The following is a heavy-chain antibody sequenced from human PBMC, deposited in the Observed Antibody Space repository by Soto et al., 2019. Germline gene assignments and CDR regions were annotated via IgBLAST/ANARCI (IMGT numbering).Heavy chain of an antibody. CDR3: ARAKYYYYGMDV. V-gene: IGHV4-59*01. CDR1: GGSISSYY. Sequence: SETLSPTCTVSGGSISSYYWSWIRQPPGKGLEWIGYIYYSGSTNYNPSLKSRVTISVDTSKNQFSLKLSSVTAADTAVYYCARAKYYYYGMDVWGQGTTVTVSS. CDR2: IYYSGST. J-gene: IGHJ6*02.